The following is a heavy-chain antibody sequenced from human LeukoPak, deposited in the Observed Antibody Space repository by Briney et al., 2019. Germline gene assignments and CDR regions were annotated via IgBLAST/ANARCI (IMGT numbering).Heavy chain of an antibody. CDR2: INSDGSIT. V-gene: IGHV3-74*01. Sequence: GGSLRLSCAASGFTFSSYWMHWVRQAPGKGLVWVSRINSDGSITTYADSVKGRFSISRDNAENSLYLQMNSLRVEDTAVYYCAREYWYFDLWGRGTLVTVSS. J-gene: IGHJ2*01. CDR3: AREYWYFDL. CDR1: GFTFSSYW.